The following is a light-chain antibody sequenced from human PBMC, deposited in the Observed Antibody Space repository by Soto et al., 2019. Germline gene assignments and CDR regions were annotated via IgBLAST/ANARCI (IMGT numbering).Light chain of an antibody. CDR2: EVT. Sequence: QSALTQPASVSGSPGQSITISCTGTSSDVGGYNYVSWYQQHPGKAPKLVIYEVTKRPSGVSNRFSGSKSGNTASLTISGLQAEDEADYYCSSYTSSNTPQGVFGGGTKLTVL. CDR1: SSDVGGYNY. V-gene: IGLV2-14*01. J-gene: IGLJ2*01. CDR3: SSYTSSNTPQGV.